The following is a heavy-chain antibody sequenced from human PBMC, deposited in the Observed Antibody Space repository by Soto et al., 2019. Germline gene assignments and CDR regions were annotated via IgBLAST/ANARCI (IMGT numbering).Heavy chain of an antibody. CDR3: SRDGDFYGLDV. D-gene: IGHD3-3*01. J-gene: IGHJ6*02. V-gene: IGHV3-49*04. Sequence: QPGGSLRLSCTFSEFTSDDYDYALTWVRQAPGKGLQWLGLIRGSTYGGTTEYAASVKGRFTISRDDSKGITYLQMNSLKTEGTAVYYCSRDGDFYGLDVWGQGTTVTVSS. CDR1: EFTSDDYDYA. CDR2: IRGSTYGGTT.